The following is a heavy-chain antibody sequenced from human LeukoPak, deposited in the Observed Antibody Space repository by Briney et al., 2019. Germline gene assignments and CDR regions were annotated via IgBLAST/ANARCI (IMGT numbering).Heavy chain of an antibody. CDR2: ISGSGGST. Sequence: GGSLRLSCAASRFTFSSYAMSWVRQAPGKGLEWVSAISGSGGSTYYADSVKGRFTISRDNSKNTLYLQMNSLRAEDTAVYYCAKDRASEKGGDAFDIWGQGTMVTVSS. D-gene: IGHD1-14*01. J-gene: IGHJ3*02. CDR1: RFTFSSYA. V-gene: IGHV3-23*01. CDR3: AKDRASEKGGDAFDI.